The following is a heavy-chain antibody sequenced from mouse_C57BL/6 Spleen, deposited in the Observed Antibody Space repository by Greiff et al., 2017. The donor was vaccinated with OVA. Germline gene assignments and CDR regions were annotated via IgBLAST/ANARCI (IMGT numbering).Heavy chain of an antibody. CDR1: GYTFTDYY. Sequence: VQLQQSGAELVRPGASVKLSCKASGYTFTDYYINWVKQRPGQGLEWIARIYPGSGNTYYNEKFKGKATLTAEKSSSTAYMQLSSLTSEDSAVYFCASSITTVVGFDYWGQGTTLTVSS. V-gene: IGHV1-76*01. CDR3: ASSITTVVGFDY. CDR2: IYPGSGNT. D-gene: IGHD1-1*01. J-gene: IGHJ2*01.